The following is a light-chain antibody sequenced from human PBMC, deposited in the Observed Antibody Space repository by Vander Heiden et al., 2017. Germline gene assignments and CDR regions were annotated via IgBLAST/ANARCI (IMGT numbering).Light chain of an antibody. CDR1: QSVSSS. CDR3: QQYKNWPPPT. Sequence: EIVTTQSPATLSVSPGERATLSFRARQSVSSSIAWYQQKPSQAPGLLIYGASTRDSGIAARFSGSGCGTGFALTISSRQLEDFAVYSCQQYKNWPPPTFGQGTKLEIK. CDR2: GAS. V-gene: IGKV3-15*01. J-gene: IGKJ2*01.